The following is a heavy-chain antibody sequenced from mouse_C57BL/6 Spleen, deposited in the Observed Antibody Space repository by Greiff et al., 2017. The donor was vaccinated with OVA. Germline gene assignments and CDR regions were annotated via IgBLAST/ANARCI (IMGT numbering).Heavy chain of an antibody. D-gene: IGHD1-1*01. J-gene: IGHJ2*01. CDR3: ARGYYGSSPYFDY. V-gene: IGHV5-16*01. Sequence: EVQVVESEGGLVQPGSSLKLSCTASGFTFSDYYMAWVRQVPEKGLEWVANINYDGSSTYYLDSLKSRFIISRDNAKNILYLQMSSLKSEDTATYYCARGYYGSSPYFDYWGQGTTLTVSS. CDR2: INYDGSST. CDR1: GFTFSDYY.